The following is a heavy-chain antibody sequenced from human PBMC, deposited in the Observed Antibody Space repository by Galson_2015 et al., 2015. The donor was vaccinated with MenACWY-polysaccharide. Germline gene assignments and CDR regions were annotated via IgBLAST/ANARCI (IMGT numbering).Heavy chain of an antibody. CDR1: GFTFRNFW. CDR2: IKQDGSEK. V-gene: IGHV3-7*01. CDR3: ARERWVRGAVVAQ. J-gene: IGHJ4*02. D-gene: IGHD3-10*01. Sequence: SLRLSCAASGFTFRNFWMRWVRQAPGKELEWVASIKQDGSEKYLVDSVKGRFTISRDNAENSLFLQMNSLRAEDTAVYYCARERWVRGAVVAQWGQGTLVAFSS.